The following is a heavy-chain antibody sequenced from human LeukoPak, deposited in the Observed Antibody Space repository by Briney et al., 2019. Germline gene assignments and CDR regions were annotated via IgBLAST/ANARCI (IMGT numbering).Heavy chain of an antibody. J-gene: IGHJ4*02. CDR3: ARCGYSYGYLGH. CDR2: ISSSSSYI. V-gene: IGHV3-21*01. CDR1: GFTFSSYS. Sequence: PGGSLRLSCAASGFTFSSYSMNWVRQAPGKGLEWVSSISSSSSYIYYADSVKGRFTISRDNAKNSLYLQMNSLRAEDTAVYYCARCGYSYGYLGHWGQGTLVTVSS. D-gene: IGHD5-18*01.